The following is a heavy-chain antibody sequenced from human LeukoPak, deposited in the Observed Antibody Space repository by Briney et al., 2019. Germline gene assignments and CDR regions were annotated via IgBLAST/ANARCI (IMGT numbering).Heavy chain of an antibody. CDR3: ARVRYYDSSGYYYESFDY. D-gene: IGHD3-22*01. J-gene: IGHJ4*02. CDR2: ISAYNGNT. CDR1: GYTFTSYG. Sequence: ASVKVSCKASGYTFTSYGISWVRQAPGQGLEWMGWISAYNGNTNYAQKLLGRVTMTTDTSTSTAYMELRSLRSDDTAVYYCARVRYYDSSGYYYESFDYWGQGTLVTVSS. V-gene: IGHV1-18*01.